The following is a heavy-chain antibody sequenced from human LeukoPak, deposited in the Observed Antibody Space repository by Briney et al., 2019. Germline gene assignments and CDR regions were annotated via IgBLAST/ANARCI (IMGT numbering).Heavy chain of an antibody. CDR3: AKDPTVDDAFDI. Sequence: GGSLRLSCAASGFTFSSYAMSWVRQAPGKGLEWVSAISGSGGSTYYADSVRGRFTISRDNSKNTLYLQMNSLRAEDTAVYYCAKDPTVDDAFDIWGQGTMVTVSS. CDR2: ISGSGGST. D-gene: IGHD4-23*01. CDR1: GFTFSSYA. V-gene: IGHV3-23*01. J-gene: IGHJ3*02.